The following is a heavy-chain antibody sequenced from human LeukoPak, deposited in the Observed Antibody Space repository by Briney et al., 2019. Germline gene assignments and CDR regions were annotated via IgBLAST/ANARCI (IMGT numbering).Heavy chain of an antibody. CDR2: IDVSGDST. Sequence: PGGSLRLSCAASGFAFSSDAMTWDRQTPGKGLEWVSTIDVSGDSTYYADSVKGRFTISRDNSKNTLYLQVNSLRVEDTAVYYCAKDVSNFIGASDTWGQGAVVTVSS. CDR1: GFAFSSDA. J-gene: IGHJ3*02. D-gene: IGHD2-8*01. CDR3: AKDVSNFIGASDT. V-gene: IGHV3-23*01.